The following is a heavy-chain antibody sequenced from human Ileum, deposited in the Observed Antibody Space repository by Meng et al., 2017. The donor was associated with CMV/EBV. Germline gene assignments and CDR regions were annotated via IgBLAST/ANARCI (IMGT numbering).Heavy chain of an antibody. D-gene: IGHD6-25*01. CDR3: AKEGGTMWFDS. CDR2: IRESDT. J-gene: IGHJ5*01. Sequence: LGLSCATSGFIVDDFTIHWVRQAPGNGLEWVSLIRESDTRYADSVKGRFTVSRDNSKSSVYLEMNSLRTDDTAIYYCAKEGGTMWFDSWGQGTLVTVSS. CDR1: GFIVDDFT. V-gene: IGHV3-43*01.